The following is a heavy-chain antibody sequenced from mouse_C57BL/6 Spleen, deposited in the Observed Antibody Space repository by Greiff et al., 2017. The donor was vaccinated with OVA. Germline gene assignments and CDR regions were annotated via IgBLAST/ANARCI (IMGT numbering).Heavy chain of an antibody. CDR3: ARDSSGYGFAY. D-gene: IGHD3-2*02. V-gene: IGHV1-54*01. J-gene: IGHJ3*01. CDR2: INPGSGGT. Sequence: VQLQQSGAELVRPGTSVKVSCKASGYAFTNYLIEWVKQRPGQGLEWIGVINPGSGGTNYNEKFKGKATLTADKSSSTAYMQLSSLTSEDSAVYFCARDSSGYGFAYWGQGTLVTVS. CDR1: GYAFTNYL.